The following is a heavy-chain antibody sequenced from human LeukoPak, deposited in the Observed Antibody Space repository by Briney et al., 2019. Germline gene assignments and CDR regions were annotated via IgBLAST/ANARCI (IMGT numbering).Heavy chain of an antibody. V-gene: IGHV3-66*02. CDR1: GFTVSSNY. J-gene: IGHJ6*03. CDR3: ARGRSKAQNTPYYCYYYIDV. CDR2: IYSGGST. Sequence: PGGSLRLSCAASGFTVSSNYMSWVRQAPGKGLEWVSVIYSGGSTYYEDSVKSRFTISRDNSKNTLYLQMNGLRCEDTAVYYCARGRSKAQNTPYYCYYYIDVWGKGTTVTVSS. D-gene: IGHD1-26*01.